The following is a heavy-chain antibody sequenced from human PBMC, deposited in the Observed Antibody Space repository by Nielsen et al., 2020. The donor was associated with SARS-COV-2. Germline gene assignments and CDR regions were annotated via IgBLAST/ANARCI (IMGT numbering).Heavy chain of an antibody. D-gene: IGHD3/OR15-3a*01. Sequence: GESLKISCAASGFIFTRHAMHWVRQAPGKGLEWVSSISSSSSYIYYADSVKGRFTISRDFSTSTLYLQMNSLRAEDTAMYYCAKDRAIFMIYITRGGPDFWGQGTLVTVSS. CDR1: GFIFTRHA. J-gene: IGHJ4*02. CDR2: ISSSSSYI. CDR3: AKDRAIFMIYITRGGPDF. V-gene: IGHV3-21*01.